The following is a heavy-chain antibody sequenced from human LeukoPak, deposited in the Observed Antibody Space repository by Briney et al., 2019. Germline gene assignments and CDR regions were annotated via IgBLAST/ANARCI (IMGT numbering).Heavy chain of an antibody. CDR2: IYYSGST. V-gene: IGHV4-59*08. D-gene: IGHD5/OR15-5a*01. CDR1: GGSITSYH. Sequence: PSETLSLTCTVSGGSITSYHYSWIRQPPGKGLEWIGYIYYSGSTNYNPSLKSRVTISVDTSKNQVSLKLSSVTAADTAVYYCARRRTVSTTGRFDPWGQGILVTVSS. J-gene: IGHJ5*02. CDR3: ARRRTVSTTGRFDP.